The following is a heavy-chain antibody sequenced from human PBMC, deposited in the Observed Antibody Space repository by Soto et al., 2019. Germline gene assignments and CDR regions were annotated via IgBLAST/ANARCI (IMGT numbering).Heavy chain of an antibody. CDR3: ARDLYDSSGYYGGDWFDP. CDR1: GYTFTSYA. V-gene: IGHV1-3*01. CDR2: INAGNGNT. D-gene: IGHD3-22*01. Sequence: ASVKVSGKASGYTFTSYAMHWVRQAPGQRLEWMGWINAGNGNTKYSQKFQGRVTITRDTSASTAYMELSSLRSEDTAVYYCARDLYDSSGYYGGDWFDPWGQGTLVTVSS. J-gene: IGHJ5*02.